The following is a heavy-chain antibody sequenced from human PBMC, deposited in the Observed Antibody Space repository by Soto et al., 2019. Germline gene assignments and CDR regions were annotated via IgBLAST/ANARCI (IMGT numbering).Heavy chain of an antibody. J-gene: IGHJ4*02. CDR3: ARAHLPGFIVLAVVGHFDY. Sequence: QVQLQQWGAGLLKPSETLSLTCTVYGGSFSGYSWSWIRQPPGKGLEWIGEINQSGNANYNPSLNSRVTIAVDTSKNQFSLKLSSVTAADTAVYYCARAHLPGFIVLAVVGHFDYWGQGALVTVSS. CDR1: GGSFSGYS. D-gene: IGHD2-15*01. V-gene: IGHV4-34*01. CDR2: INQSGNA.